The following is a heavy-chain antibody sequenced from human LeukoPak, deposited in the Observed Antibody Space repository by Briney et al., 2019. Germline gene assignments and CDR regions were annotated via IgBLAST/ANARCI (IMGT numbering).Heavy chain of an antibody. V-gene: IGHV3-15*01. CDR2: IRRITDGGTT. J-gene: IGHJ3*02. CDR1: GFTFSNAW. D-gene: IGHD1-14*01. CDR3: ATAVSRYTLTWGGFDI. Sequence: GGSLRLSCAASGFTFSNAWMNWVRQAPRKGLEWVGRIRRITDGGTTDYAAPVKGRFTISRDDSKNTPYLQMNSLKTEDAGVYYCATAVSRYTLTWGGFDIWGQGTRVTVSS.